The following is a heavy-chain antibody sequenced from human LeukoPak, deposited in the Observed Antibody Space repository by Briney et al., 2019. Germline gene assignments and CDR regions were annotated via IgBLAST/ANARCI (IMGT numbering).Heavy chain of an antibody. Sequence: PSETLSLTCTVSGGSISSHYWSWIRQPPGKGLEWIGYIYYSGGTNYNPSLKSRVTISVDTSKNQFSLKLSSVTAADTAVYYCARGDYDILTGHSPFDYWGQGTLVTVSS. CDR3: ARGDYDILTGHSPFDY. CDR1: GGSISSHY. CDR2: IYYSGGT. J-gene: IGHJ4*02. V-gene: IGHV4-59*11. D-gene: IGHD3-9*01.